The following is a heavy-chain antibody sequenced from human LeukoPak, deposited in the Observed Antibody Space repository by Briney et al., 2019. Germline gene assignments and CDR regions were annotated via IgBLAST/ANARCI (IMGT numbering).Heavy chain of an antibody. CDR3: ARAGYSSGWYDFSSNYYFDY. V-gene: IGHV3-48*01. J-gene: IGHJ4*02. CDR2: ISSSSSTI. CDR1: GFTFSSYS. Sequence: PGGSLRLSCAASGFTFSSYSMSWVRQAPGKGLEWVSYISSSSSTIYYADSVKGRFTISRDNAKNSLYLQMNSLRAEDTAVYYCARAGYSSGWYDFSSNYYFDYWGQGTLVTVSS. D-gene: IGHD6-19*01.